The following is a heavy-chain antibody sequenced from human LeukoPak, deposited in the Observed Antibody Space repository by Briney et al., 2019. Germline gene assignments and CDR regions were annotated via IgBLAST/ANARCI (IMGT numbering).Heavy chain of an antibody. CDR3: ARPGAVQGVIKNDAFDI. CDR1: GYRFTSYW. D-gene: IGHD3-10*01. CDR2: IYPGDSDT. J-gene: IGHJ3*02. V-gene: IGHV5-51*01. Sequence: GASLEISFKGSGYRFTSYWIGWVRPMPGKGLEWMGIIYPGDSDTRYSPSFQGQVTISADKSISTAYLQWSSLKASDTAMYYCARPGAVQGVIKNDAFDIWGQGTMVTVSS.